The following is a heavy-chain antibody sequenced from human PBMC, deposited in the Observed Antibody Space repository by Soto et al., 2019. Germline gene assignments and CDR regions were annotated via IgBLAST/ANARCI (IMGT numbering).Heavy chain of an antibody. D-gene: IGHD3-22*01. V-gene: IGHV3-21*01. CDR2: ITDDSSHI. CDR1: GFRVCISM. Sequence: PWCCLGISCAASGFRVCISMIAWVRQSPGKGLEWLASITDDSSHIDYADSVRGRFTLSRDHARKSVYLQLDSLGAEDTAIYYCTTPYYYSLWGPGTLVSGSS. J-gene: IGHJ4*02. CDR3: TTPYYYSL.